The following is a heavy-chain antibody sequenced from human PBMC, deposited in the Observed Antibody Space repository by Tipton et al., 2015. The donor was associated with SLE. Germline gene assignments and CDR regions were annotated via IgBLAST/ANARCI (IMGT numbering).Heavy chain of an antibody. J-gene: IGHJ2*01. D-gene: IGHD4-17*01. Sequence: GSLRLSCTVSGGSISFDYWSWIRQSAGRGLEWIGRIYSSGDRDYNPSLRSRVTMSIDASQNRVSLRLKSVSAADTAVYYCARGSDGEYVRYFDVWGPGTLVTVSS. CDR3: ARGSDGEYVRYFDV. CDR1: GGSISFDY. V-gene: IGHV4-4*07. CDR2: IYSSGDR.